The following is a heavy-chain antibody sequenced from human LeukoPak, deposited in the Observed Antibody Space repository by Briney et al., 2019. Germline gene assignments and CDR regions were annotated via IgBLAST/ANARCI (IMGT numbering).Heavy chain of an antibody. CDR2: IYYSGST. CDR3: AAATRLGWFDP. V-gene: IGHV4-59*08. Sequence: SETLSLTCTVSGGSISSYYWSWIRQPPGKGLEWIGYIYYSGSTNYSPSLKSRVTISVDASKNQFSLKLSSVTAADTAVYYCAAATRLGWFDPWGQGTLVTVSS. J-gene: IGHJ5*02. CDR1: GGSISSYY. D-gene: IGHD2-15*01.